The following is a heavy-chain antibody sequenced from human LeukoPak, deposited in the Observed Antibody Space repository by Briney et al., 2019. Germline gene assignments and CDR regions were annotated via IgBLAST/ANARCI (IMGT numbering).Heavy chain of an antibody. CDR3: AKDPYSSSWSRQYYFDY. CDR1: GFTFSIYG. J-gene: IGHJ4*02. Sequence: GGSLRLSCAASGFTFSIYGMHWVRQAPGKGLEWVAVISYDGSNKYYADSVKGRFTISRDNSKNTLYLQMNSLRAEDTAVYYCAKDPYSSSWSRQYYFDYWGQGTLVTVSS. V-gene: IGHV3-30*18. CDR2: ISYDGSNK. D-gene: IGHD6-13*01.